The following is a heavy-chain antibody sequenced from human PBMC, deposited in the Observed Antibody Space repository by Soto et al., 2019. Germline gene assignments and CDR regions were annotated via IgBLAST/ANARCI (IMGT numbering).Heavy chain of an antibody. CDR1: GFTLRSYW. V-gene: IGHV3-7*01. D-gene: IGHD1-1*01. CDR3: ARLDSSLVHYGLDV. Sequence: GGSLRLSCAASGFTLRSYWMTWVRQAPGKGLEWVAHIKYDGSEAYYLDSVKGRFTLSRDNAKNSLDLQMSSLRVEDTAVYYCARLDSSLVHYGLDVWGQGTTVTVSS. J-gene: IGHJ6*02. CDR2: IKYDGSEA.